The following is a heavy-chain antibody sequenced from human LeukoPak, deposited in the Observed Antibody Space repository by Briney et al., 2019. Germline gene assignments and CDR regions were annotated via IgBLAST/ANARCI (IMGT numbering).Heavy chain of an antibody. V-gene: IGHV3-48*03. D-gene: IGHD3-16*01. CDR1: GFTFSTCE. CDR3: GGVSGSSIFDY. CDR2: ISTSGSTI. Sequence: GGSLRLSCAASGFTFSTCEMNWVRQAPGKGLEWVSYISTSGSTIYYADSVKGRFTISRDNAKNSLYLQMNSLRAEDTAVYYCGGVSGSSIFDYWGQGTLVTVSS. J-gene: IGHJ4*02.